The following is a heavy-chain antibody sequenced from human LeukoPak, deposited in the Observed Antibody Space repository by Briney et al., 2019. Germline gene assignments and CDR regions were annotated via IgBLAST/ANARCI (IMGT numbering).Heavy chain of an antibody. Sequence: ASVKVSCKASGYTFTSYGISWVRQAPGQGLEWMGWISAYNGNTNYAQKLQGRVTMTTDTSTSTAYMELSSLRSEDTAVYYCARGLEYSSSSRFDIWGQGTMVTVSS. CDR1: GYTFTSYG. J-gene: IGHJ3*02. V-gene: IGHV1-18*01. CDR3: ARGLEYSSSSRFDI. CDR2: ISAYNGNT. D-gene: IGHD6-6*01.